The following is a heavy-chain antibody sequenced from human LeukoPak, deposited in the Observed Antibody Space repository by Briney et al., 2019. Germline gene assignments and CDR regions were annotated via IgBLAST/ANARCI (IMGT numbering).Heavy chain of an antibody. D-gene: IGHD3-3*01. CDR1: GFTFSSYG. V-gene: IGHV3-30*18. Sequence: GSLRLSCAASGFTFSSYGMHWVHQAPGKGLEWVAVISYDGSNKYYADSVKGRFTISRDNSKNTLYLQMNSLRAEDTAVYYCAKDYYDFWSGYSGYFDYWGQGTLVTVSS. CDR3: AKDYYDFWSGYSGYFDY. CDR2: ISYDGSNK. J-gene: IGHJ4*02.